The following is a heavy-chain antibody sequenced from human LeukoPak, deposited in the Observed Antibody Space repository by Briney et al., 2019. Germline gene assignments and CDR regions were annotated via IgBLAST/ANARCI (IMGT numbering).Heavy chain of an antibody. Sequence: GGSLRLSCAASGFTFSSYWMSWVRQAPGKGLEWVANIKQDGSEKYYVDSVKGRFTISRDNAKNSLYLQMNSLRAEDTAMYYCARSGPSYYYDSSGYYSPFYYWGQGTLVTVSS. D-gene: IGHD3-22*01. CDR3: ARSGPSYYYDSSGYYSPFYY. CDR2: IKQDGSEK. J-gene: IGHJ4*02. V-gene: IGHV3-7*05. CDR1: GFTFSSYW.